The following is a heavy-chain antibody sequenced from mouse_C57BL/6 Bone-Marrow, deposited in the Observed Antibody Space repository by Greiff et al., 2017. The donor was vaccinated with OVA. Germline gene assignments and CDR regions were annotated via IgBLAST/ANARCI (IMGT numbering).Heavy chain of an antibody. CDR2: IYPRSGNT. CDR3: ASRRGGGWYFDV. V-gene: IGHV1-81*01. J-gene: IGHJ1*03. CDR1: GYTFTSYG. Sequence: QVQLKESGAELARPGASVKLSCKASGYTFTSYGISWVKQRTGQGLEWIGEIYPRSGNTYYNEKSKGKATLTDDKSSSTAYMELRSLTSEDSAVYCCASRRGGGWYFDVWGTETTVTVSS.